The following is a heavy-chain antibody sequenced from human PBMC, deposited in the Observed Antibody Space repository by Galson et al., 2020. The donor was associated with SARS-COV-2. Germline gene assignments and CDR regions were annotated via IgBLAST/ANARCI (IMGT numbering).Heavy chain of an antibody. D-gene: IGHD2-2*01. Sequence: GGPLRLSCAASGFTFSSYWMHWVRQVPGKGLVWVSRINRDGSSTAYADPVKGRFTISRDNAKNTLYLQMSSRRAEDAAAFYWAGGAGRSCSGTSCADYWGQGSLVTVSS. CDR2: INRDGSST. CDR3: AGGAGRSCSGTSCADY. V-gene: IGHV3-74*01. CDR1: GFTFSSYW. J-gene: IGHJ4*02.